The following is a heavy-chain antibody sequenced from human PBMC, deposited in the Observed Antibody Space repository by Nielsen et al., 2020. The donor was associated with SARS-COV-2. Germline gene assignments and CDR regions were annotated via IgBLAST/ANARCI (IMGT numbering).Heavy chain of an antibody. CDR1: GFSVSSHD. CDR2: IYSDGST. CDR3: AREFALRDTTYFDY. V-gene: IGHV3-53*01. J-gene: IGHJ4*02. D-gene: IGHD1-1*01. Sequence: GGSLRLSCAASGFSVSSHDMNWVRQAPGKGLQWVSLIYSDGSTKYADSVKGRFTISRDNSRNTVYLQMNSLGPEDTAVYYCAREFALRDTTYFDYWGQGTLVTVSS.